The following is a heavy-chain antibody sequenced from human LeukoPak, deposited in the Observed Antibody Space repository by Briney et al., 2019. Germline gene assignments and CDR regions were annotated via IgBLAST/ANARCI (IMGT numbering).Heavy chain of an antibody. CDR1: GFTFSSYA. Sequence: PGGSLRLSCAASGFTFSSYAMHWVRQAPGKGLEWVAVISYDGSNKYYADSVKGRFTTSRDNSKNTLYLQMNSLRAEDTAVYYCARDHRDYYYGMDVWGQGTTVTVSS. J-gene: IGHJ6*02. CDR3: ARDHRDYYYGMDV. V-gene: IGHV3-30*04. CDR2: ISYDGSNK.